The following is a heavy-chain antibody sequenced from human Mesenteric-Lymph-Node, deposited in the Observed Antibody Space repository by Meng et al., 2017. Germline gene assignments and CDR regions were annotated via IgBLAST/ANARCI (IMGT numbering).Heavy chain of an antibody. Sequence: QVQLQQCGAGLVKPSETLSLTCAVYGGSFSGYYWSWIRQPPGKGLEWIGEINHSGSTNYNPSLKSRVTISVDTSKNQFSLKLSSVTAADTAVYYCARVGAYCGGDCYHPRWGQGTLVTVSS. V-gene: IGHV4-34*01. CDR2: INHSGST. CDR1: GGSFSGYY. D-gene: IGHD2-21*02. CDR3: ARVGAYCGGDCYHPR. J-gene: IGHJ4*02.